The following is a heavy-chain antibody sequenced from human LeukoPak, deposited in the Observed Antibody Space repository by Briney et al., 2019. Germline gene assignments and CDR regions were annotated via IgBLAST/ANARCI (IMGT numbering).Heavy chain of an antibody. CDR2: IYSGGST. CDR3: ATGERMVRGDGVDY. D-gene: IGHD3-10*01. CDR1: GFTVRNNY. Sequence: GGSLRLSCAASGFTVRNNYMSWVRQAPGKGLEWVSVIYSGGSTYYADSVKGRFTISRDNSKNTLYLQMNSLRAEDTAVYSCATGERMVRGDGVDYWGQGTLVTVSS. V-gene: IGHV3-66*01. J-gene: IGHJ4*02.